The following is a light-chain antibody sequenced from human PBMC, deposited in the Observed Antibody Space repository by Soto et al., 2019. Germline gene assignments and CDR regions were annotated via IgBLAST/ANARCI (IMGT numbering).Light chain of an antibody. J-gene: IGKJ2*01. CDR2: DAS. CDR3: QQRSNWPPAT. Sequence: EIVLTQSPATLSLSPGERATLSCRASQSVSSYLAWYQQKPGQAPRLLIYDASNRATGVPARFSGGGSGTAFTLTISSREPEDFAVYYCQQRSNWPPATFGQGTKLEIK. CDR1: QSVSSY. V-gene: IGKV3-11*01.